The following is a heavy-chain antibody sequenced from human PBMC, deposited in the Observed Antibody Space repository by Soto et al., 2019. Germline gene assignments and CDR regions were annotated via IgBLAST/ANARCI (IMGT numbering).Heavy chain of an antibody. CDR3: ARDHYDFWSGFPPTIWFDP. V-gene: IGHV3-23*01. D-gene: IGHD3-3*01. J-gene: IGHJ5*02. Sequence: PGGSVGLPCEASGFLFSRYDMNWVRMAAGTGLEWFSSISSHGDPTYYAESVRGRFTISRDNSKNTLFLQMNSLRAGDTAVYFCARDHYDFWSGFPPTIWFDPWGQGTLVTVSS. CDR1: GFLFSRYD. CDR2: ISSHGDPT.